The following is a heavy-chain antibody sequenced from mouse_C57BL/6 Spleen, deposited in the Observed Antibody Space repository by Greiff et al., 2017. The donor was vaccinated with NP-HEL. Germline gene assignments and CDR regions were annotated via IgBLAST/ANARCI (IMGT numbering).Heavy chain of an antibody. D-gene: IGHD1-1*01. Sequence: QVQLQQPGAELVKPGASVKLSCKASGYTFTSYWMQWVKQRPGQGLEWIGEIDPSDSYTNYNQQFKGKATLTVDTSSSTAYMQLSSLTSEDSAVYYCARRSYGRSPYAMDYWGQGTSVTVSS. CDR2: IDPSDSYT. CDR3: ARRSYGRSPYAMDY. CDR1: GYTFTSYW. V-gene: IGHV1-50*01. J-gene: IGHJ4*01.